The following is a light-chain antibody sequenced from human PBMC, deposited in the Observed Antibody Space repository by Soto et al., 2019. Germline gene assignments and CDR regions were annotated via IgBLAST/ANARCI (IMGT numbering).Light chain of an antibody. J-gene: IGKJ1*01. Sequence: EIVLTQSPGTLSLSSGERATLSCRASQSVRSNYLAWYQQKPGQAPRLLMYDTSSRATGIPDRFSGSGSGTDFTLTISRLEPEDFAVYYCQHYDSPPGTFGQGTKVEIK. CDR2: DTS. CDR1: QSVRSNY. V-gene: IGKV3-20*01. CDR3: QHYDSPPGT.